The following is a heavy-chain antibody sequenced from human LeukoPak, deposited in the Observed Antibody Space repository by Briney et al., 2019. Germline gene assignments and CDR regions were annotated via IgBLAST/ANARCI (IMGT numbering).Heavy chain of an antibody. V-gene: IGHV1-18*01. D-gene: IGHD3-10*01. Sequence: ASVKVSCKASGYTFTSYGISWVRQAPGQGLEWMGWISAYNGNTNYAQKLQGRVTMTTDTSTSTAYMELRSLRSEDTAVYYCARADSNYGSGSYYMVDYWGQGTLVTVSS. CDR3: ARADSNYGSGSYYMVDY. CDR1: GYTFTSYG. CDR2: ISAYNGNT. J-gene: IGHJ4*02.